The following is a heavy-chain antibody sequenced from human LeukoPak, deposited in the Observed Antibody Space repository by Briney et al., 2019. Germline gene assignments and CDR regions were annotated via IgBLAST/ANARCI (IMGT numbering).Heavy chain of an antibody. Sequence: PGGSLRLSCAASGFTFSSYSMNWVRQAPGKGLEWVSSISSSSSYIYYADSVKGRFTISRDNAKNSLYLQMNSLRAEDTAVYYCAREKSGTWYFDYWGQGTLVTVSS. J-gene: IGHJ4*02. V-gene: IGHV3-21*01. CDR3: AREKSGTWYFDY. CDR2: ISSSSSYI. CDR1: GFTFSSYS.